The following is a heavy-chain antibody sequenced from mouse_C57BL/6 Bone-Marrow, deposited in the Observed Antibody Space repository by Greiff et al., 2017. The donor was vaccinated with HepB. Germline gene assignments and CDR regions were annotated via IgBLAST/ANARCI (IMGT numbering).Heavy chain of an antibody. D-gene: IGHD2-3*01. CDR2: IWSDGST. J-gene: IGHJ4*01. CDR1: GFSLTSYG. Sequence: VHLVESGPGLVAPSQSLSITCTVSGFSLTSYGVHWVRQPPGKGLEWLVVIWSDGSTTYNSALKSRLSISKDNSKSQVFLKMNSLQTDDTAMYYCARQFGYDGYPYAMDYWGQGTSVTVSS. V-gene: IGHV2-6-1*01. CDR3: ARQFGYDGYPYAMDY.